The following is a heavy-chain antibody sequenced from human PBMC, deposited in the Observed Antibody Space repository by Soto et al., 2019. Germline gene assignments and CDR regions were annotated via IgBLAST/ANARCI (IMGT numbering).Heavy chain of an antibody. J-gene: IGHJ6*02. CDR1: GGSIISYY. V-gene: IGHV4-59*01. CDR2: IYYSGST. D-gene: IGHD6-6*01. CDR3: ARDSSSPPHYYYGMDV. Sequence: QVQLQESGPGLVKPSETLSLTCTVSGGSIISYYWSWIRQPPGKGLEWIGYIYYSGSTNYNPSLKSRVTISVDTSKNQCSLKLSSVTAADTAVYYCARDSSSPPHYYYGMDVWGQGTTVTVSS.